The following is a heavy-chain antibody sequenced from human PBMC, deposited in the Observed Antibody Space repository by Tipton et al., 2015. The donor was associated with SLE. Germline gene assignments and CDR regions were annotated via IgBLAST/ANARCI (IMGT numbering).Heavy chain of an antibody. CDR3: ARPNGSGSFGPFVY. CDR2: INRSGTT. D-gene: IGHD3-10*01. CDR1: GGSFSAYY. V-gene: IGHV4-34*01. Sequence: TLSLTCAVYGGSFSAYYWSWIRQPPGKGLEWVGEINRSGTTHYSPSLQTRVTISVDTSKNQFSLELRSVTAADTAVYYCARPNGSGSFGPFVYWGQGTLVTVSS. J-gene: IGHJ4*02.